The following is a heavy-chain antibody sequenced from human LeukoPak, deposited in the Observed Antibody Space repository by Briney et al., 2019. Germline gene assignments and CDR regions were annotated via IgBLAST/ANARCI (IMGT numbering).Heavy chain of an antibody. J-gene: IGHJ4*02. CDR1: GFTFSSYW. D-gene: IGHD2-2*01. CDR2: INSDGSST. CDR3: ARVPDIVVVPAESPFDY. Sequence: PGGSLRLSCAASGFTFSSYWMHWVRQAPGKGLVWVSRINSDGSSTSYADSVKGRFTISRDNAKNTLYLQMNSLRAEDTAVYYCARVPDIVVVPAESPFDYWGQGTLVTVSS. V-gene: IGHV3-74*01.